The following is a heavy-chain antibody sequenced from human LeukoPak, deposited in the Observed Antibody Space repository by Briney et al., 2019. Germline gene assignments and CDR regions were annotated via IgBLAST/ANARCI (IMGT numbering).Heavy chain of an antibody. CDR1: GFTFSSYE. CDR2: ISSSGSII. D-gene: IGHD5-12*01. CDR3: ARDSIVATTPLDY. Sequence: PGGSLRLSCAASGFTFSSYEMNWVRQAPGKGLEWVSYISSSGSIIYYADSVKGRFTISRDNAKNSLYLQMNSLRAEDTAVYYCARDSIVATTPLDYWGQGTLVTVSS. J-gene: IGHJ4*02. V-gene: IGHV3-48*03.